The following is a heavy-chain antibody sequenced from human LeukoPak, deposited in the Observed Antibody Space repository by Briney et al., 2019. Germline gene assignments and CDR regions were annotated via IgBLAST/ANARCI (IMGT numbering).Heavy chain of an antibody. D-gene: IGHD6-19*01. J-gene: IGHJ1*01. CDR3: AKDDSSDWYGIFQH. Sequence: GGSLRLACAASGFTFSSYAMSWVRQAPGKGLEWVSGISVSGAGTDYADSVKGRFTISRDNSKNTLYLHMDSLRAEDTAVYYCAKDDSSDWYGIFQHWGQGTLVTVSS. CDR1: GFTFSSYA. V-gene: IGHV3-23*01. CDR2: ISVSGAGT.